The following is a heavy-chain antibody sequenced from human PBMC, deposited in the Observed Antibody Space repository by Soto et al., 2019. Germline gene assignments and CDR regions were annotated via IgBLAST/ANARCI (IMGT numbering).Heavy chain of an antibody. CDR3: ARDQPGYSYGYGLGY. J-gene: IGHJ4*02. Sequence: AVSLRHCYAASLFTFSSYITYLVRQAPGKGLEWVSSISSSSSYIYYADSVKGRFTISRDNAKNSLYLQMNSLRAEDTAVYYCARDQPGYSYGYGLGYWGQGT. V-gene: IGHV3-21*01. CDR2: ISSSSSYI. CDR1: LFTFSSYI. D-gene: IGHD5-18*01.